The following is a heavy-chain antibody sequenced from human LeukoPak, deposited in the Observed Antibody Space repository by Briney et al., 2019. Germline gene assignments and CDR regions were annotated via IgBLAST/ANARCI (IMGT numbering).Heavy chain of an antibody. D-gene: IGHD6-19*01. CDR2: ICHSGST. J-gene: IGHJ5*02. CDR3: ARRVGGRQWLVRGWFDP. V-gene: IGHV4-38-2*02. Sequence: SETLSLTCTVSGYSISSGYYWGWIRQPPGKGLEWIGSICHSGSTYYNPSLKSRVTISVDTSKNQFSLKLSSVTAADTAVYYCARRVGGRQWLVRGWFDPWGQGTLVTVSS. CDR1: GYSISSGYY.